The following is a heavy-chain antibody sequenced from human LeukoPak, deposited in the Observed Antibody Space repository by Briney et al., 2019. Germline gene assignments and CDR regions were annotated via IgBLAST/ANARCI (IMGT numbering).Heavy chain of an antibody. V-gene: IGHV3-48*01. CDR1: GYIYSNYG. Sequence: GGSLRLSCAASGYIYSNYGLKWVRQAPGKGLEWVSYISSDRRNIYYADSVKGRFTISRDNAENSLYLQMNSLRAEDTAVYYCARDLNWACDYWGQGTLVTVSS. J-gene: IGHJ4*02. CDR2: ISSDRRNI. CDR3: ARDLNWACDY. D-gene: IGHD7-27*01.